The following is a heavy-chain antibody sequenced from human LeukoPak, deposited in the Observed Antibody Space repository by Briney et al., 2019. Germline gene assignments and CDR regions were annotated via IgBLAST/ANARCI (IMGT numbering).Heavy chain of an antibody. CDR2: IYYSGTT. CDR3: ARGASGTLYDAFDI. D-gene: IGHD1-26*01. Sequence: PSETLSLTCTVSGGSICTYHWIWLPQPPGEGRVWFGSIYYSGTTNSNPSLKSRATISVDTSKNHLSLKVNSVTAADTAVYYCARGASGTLYDAFDIWGQRTMVTVSS. J-gene: IGHJ3*02. V-gene: IGHV4-59*01. CDR1: GGSICTYH.